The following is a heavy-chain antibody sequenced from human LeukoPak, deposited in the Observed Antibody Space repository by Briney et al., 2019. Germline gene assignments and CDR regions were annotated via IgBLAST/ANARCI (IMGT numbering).Heavy chain of an antibody. Sequence: ASVKVSCKASGYTFTGYYMHWVRQAPGQGLEWMGWINPKSGGTNYAQKFQGRVTMTRDTSISTAYMELSRLRSDDTAVYYCARGTSYNWNDKLDFLPHAVDIWGQGTMVTVSS. CDR3: ARGTSYNWNDKLDFLPHAVDI. J-gene: IGHJ3*02. V-gene: IGHV1-2*02. CDR1: GYTFTGYY. CDR2: INPKSGGT. D-gene: IGHD1-1*01.